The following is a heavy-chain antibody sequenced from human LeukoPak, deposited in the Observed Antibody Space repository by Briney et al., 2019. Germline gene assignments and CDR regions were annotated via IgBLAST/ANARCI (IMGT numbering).Heavy chain of an antibody. Sequence: GRSLRLSSAASGFTFSSYAMGRGRPGPGEGLGGGSAISGSGGSTYYADSVKGRFTISRDNSKNTLYLQMNSLRAEDTAVYYCAKSDGTSYYYYGMDVWGQGTTVTVSS. CDR2: ISGSGGST. CDR1: GFTFSSYA. V-gene: IGHV3-23*01. D-gene: IGHD1-1*01. J-gene: IGHJ6*02. CDR3: AKSDGTSYYYYGMDV.